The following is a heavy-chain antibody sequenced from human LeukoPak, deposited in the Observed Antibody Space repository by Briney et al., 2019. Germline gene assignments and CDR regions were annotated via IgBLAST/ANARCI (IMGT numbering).Heavy chain of an antibody. D-gene: IGHD3-10*02. CDR1: GFTFSSYS. CDR2: ISSSGSTI. J-gene: IGHJ4*02. Sequence: GGSLRLSCAASGFTFSSYSMNWVRQAPGKGLEWVSYISSSGSTIYYADSVKGRFTISRDNAKNSLYLQMNSLRAEDTAVYYCATSPEYYYVLWGQGTLVTVSS. CDR3: ATSPEYYYVL. V-gene: IGHV3-48*04.